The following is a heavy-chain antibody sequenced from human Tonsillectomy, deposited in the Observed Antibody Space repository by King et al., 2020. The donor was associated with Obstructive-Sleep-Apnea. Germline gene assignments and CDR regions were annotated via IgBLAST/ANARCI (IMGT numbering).Heavy chain of an antibody. V-gene: IGHV4-34*01. CDR3: ARGSGAAAVNWFDP. CDR1: GGSFSDYY. CDR2: INHSGNT. Sequence: VQLQQWGAGLLKPSETLSLTCAVYGGSFSDYYWTWIRQPPGRGLEWIGEINHSGNTNYNASLKSRVTISVDTSNNQFSLKLSSVTAADTAVYYCARGSGAAAVNWFDPWGQGTLVTVSS. D-gene: IGHD6-13*01. J-gene: IGHJ5*02.